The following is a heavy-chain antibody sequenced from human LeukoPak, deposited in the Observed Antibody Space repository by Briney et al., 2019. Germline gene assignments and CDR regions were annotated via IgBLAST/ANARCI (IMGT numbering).Heavy chain of an antibody. Sequence: SETLSLTCNVSGGSIRGYYWSWIRQPPGKGLEWIGYIYSSGSTNYNPSLKSRVTMSVDTSKNQFSLRLNSVTAADTAVYYCAKYSSSNPYYYYYMDVCGKGATVTVSS. J-gene: IGHJ6*03. CDR1: GGSIRGYY. CDR2: IYSSGST. D-gene: IGHD6-6*01. V-gene: IGHV4-59*12. CDR3: AKYSSSNPYYYYYMDV.